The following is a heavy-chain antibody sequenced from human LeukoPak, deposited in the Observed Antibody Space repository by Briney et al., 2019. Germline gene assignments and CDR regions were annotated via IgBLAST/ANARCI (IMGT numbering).Heavy chain of an antibody. D-gene: IGHD6-6*01. V-gene: IGHV3-30*02. J-gene: IGHJ6*02. CDR1: GFTFSSYG. Sequence: PGGSLRLSCAASGFTFSSYGMHWVRQAPGKGLEWVAVIWYDGSNKYYADSVKGRFTISRDNSKNTLYLQMNSLRAEDTAVYCCAKEKARPYYYYGMDVWGQGTTVTVSS. CDR2: IWYDGSNK. CDR3: AKEKARPYYYYGMDV.